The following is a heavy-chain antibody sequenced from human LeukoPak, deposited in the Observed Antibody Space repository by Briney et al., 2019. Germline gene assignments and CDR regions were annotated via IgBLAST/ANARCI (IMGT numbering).Heavy chain of an antibody. V-gene: IGHV4-59*01. CDR2: IYYSGST. CDR3: ARIDLGTYWYFDL. Sequence: SETLSLTCTVSGGSINSYYWSWIRQPPGKGLEWIGYIYYSGSTNYNPSLKSRVTISVDTSKNQFSLKLSSVTAADTAVYYCARIDLGTYWYFDLWGHGTLVTVS. J-gene: IGHJ2*01. CDR1: GGSINSYY. D-gene: IGHD7-27*01.